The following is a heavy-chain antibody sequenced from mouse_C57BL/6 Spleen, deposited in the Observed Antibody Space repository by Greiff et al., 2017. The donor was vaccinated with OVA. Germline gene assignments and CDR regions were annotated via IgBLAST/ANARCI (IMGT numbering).Heavy chain of an antibody. CDR1: GFTFSSYA. D-gene: IGHD1-3*01. Sequence: EVKLMESGGGLVKPGGSLKLSCAASGFTFSSYAMSWVRQAPEKRLEWVATISDGGSYTYYPDNVKGRFTISRDNAKNNLYLQMSHLKSEDTAMYYCARDGDNYVFDYWGQGTTLTVSS. J-gene: IGHJ2*01. CDR3: ARDGDNYVFDY. V-gene: IGHV5-4*01. CDR2: ISDGGSYT.